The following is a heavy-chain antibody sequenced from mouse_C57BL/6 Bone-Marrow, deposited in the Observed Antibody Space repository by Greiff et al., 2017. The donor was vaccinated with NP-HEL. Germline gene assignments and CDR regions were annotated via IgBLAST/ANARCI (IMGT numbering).Heavy chain of an antibody. D-gene: IGHD2-10*02. J-gene: IGHJ2*01. CDR2: ISSGGSYT. CDR3: ARHGYGNYDY. CDR1: GFTFSSYG. V-gene: IGHV5-6*01. Sequence: EVMLVESGGDLVKPGGSLKLSCAASGFTFSSYGMSWVRQTPDKRLEWVATISSGGSYTYYPDSVKGRFTISRDNAKNTLYLQMSSLKSEDTAMYYCARHGYGNYDYWGQGTTLTGSS.